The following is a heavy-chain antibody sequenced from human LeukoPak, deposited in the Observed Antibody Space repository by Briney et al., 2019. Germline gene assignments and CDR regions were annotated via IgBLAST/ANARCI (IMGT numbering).Heavy chain of an antibody. Sequence: PSETLSLTCTVSGGSISSYYWSWIRQPAXXXXXXXXXXXXSGSTNYNPSLKSRVTMSVDTSKNQFSLKLSSVTAADTAVYYCARDGPTYYYGSGSPRWFDPWGQGTLVTVSS. D-gene: IGHD3-10*01. CDR2: XXXSGST. CDR3: ARDGPTYYYGSGSPRWFDP. J-gene: IGHJ5*02. V-gene: IGHV4-4*07. CDR1: GGSISSYY.